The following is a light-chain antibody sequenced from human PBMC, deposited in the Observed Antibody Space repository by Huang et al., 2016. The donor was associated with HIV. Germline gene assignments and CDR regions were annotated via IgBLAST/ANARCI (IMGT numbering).Light chain of an antibody. Sequence: EIVLTQSPATLSLSPGERATLSCRASQSVRSSLAWYQQKPGQAPSLHLYDESNRATGIAARLSGSGSGTDFTLTISSLEPEDFAVYYCQQRSNWPPTLTFGGGTKVEIK. CDR1: QSVRSS. CDR3: QQRSNWPPTLT. CDR2: DES. V-gene: IGKV3-11*01. J-gene: IGKJ4*01.